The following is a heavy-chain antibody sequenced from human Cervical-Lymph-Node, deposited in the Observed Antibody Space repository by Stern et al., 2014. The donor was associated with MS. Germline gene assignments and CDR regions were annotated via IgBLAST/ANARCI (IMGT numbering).Heavy chain of an antibody. Sequence: EVQLVESGAEVKKPGESLKISCKTSGYKFTNQWIAWVRQMRGKGLEFMGIIYPGDSDTRYNPSFQGQVIISADKSINTAYLQWSSLKASDTAMYYCATHPVGPWGQGTLVTVSS. J-gene: IGHJ5*02. CDR1: GYKFTNQW. V-gene: IGHV5-51*01. CDR2: IYPGDSDT. CDR3: ATHPVGP.